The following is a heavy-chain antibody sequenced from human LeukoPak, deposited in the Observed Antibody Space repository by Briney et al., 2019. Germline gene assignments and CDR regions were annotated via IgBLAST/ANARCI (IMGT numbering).Heavy chain of an antibody. J-gene: IGHJ4*02. CDR3: ARDPRAHSYGTGLDY. CDR1: GFTFSSYS. D-gene: IGHD5-18*01. Sequence: GGSPRLSCAASGFTFSSYSMNWVRQAPGKGLEWVSSISSSSNYIYYADSVKGRFTISRDNAKNSLYLQMNSLRAEDTAVYYCARDPRAHSYGTGLDYWGQGTLVTVSS. V-gene: IGHV3-21*01. CDR2: ISSSSNYI.